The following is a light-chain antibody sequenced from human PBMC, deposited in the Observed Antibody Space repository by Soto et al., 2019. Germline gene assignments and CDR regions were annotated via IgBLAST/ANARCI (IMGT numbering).Light chain of an antibody. CDR2: AAS. V-gene: IGKV1-39*01. CDR1: QSITSD. Sequence: DIQLTQSPSSLSASVGDRVTITCRASQSITSDLNWYQQKPRKVPKLLIYAASSLQTGVPSRFSGSGSGTDFTLTITSLQPEDFATYYCQQSYSTPHTFGQGTKLDIK. J-gene: IGKJ2*01. CDR3: QQSYSTPHT.